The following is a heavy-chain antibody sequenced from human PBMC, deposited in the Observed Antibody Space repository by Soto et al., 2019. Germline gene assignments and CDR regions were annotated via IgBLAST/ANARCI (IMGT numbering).Heavy chain of an antibody. CDR1: GFTFTRYS. CDR3: ARESEDLTSNFDY. Sequence: GGSLRLSCVASGFTFTRYSMNWVRQAPGKGLEWVSSISSTTNYIYYADSMKGRFTVSRDNAKNSVYLEMNSLSAEDTALYYCARESEDLTSNFDYWGQGTLVTVSS. CDR2: ISSTTNYI. V-gene: IGHV3-21*01. J-gene: IGHJ4*02.